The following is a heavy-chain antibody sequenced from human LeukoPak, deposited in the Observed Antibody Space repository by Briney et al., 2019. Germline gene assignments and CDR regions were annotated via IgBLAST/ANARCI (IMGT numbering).Heavy chain of an antibody. Sequence: ASVKVSCKASGYTFTSYYMHWVRQATGQGLEWMGWMNLKSGNTGYAQKFQGRVTMTRNTSISTAYMELSSLRSEDTAVYYCSRGGPVAGRHKYFQHWGQGTLVTVSS. J-gene: IGHJ1*01. CDR2: MNLKSGNT. V-gene: IGHV1-8*02. CDR1: GYTFTSYY. CDR3: SRGGPVAGRHKYFQH. D-gene: IGHD6-19*01.